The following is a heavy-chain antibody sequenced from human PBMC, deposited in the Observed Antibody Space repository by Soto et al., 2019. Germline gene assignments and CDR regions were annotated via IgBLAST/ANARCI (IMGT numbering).Heavy chain of an antibody. CDR2: IIPIFGTA. J-gene: IGHJ4*02. CDR3: ARDRYYDSSGPTFDY. CDR1: GGTFSSYA. Sequence: ASVKVSCKASGGTFSSYAISWVRQAPGQGLEWMGGIIPIFGTANYAQKFQGRVTITADESTSTAYMELSSLRSEDTAVYHCARDRYYDSSGPTFDYWGQGTLVTVSS. V-gene: IGHV1-69*13. D-gene: IGHD3-22*01.